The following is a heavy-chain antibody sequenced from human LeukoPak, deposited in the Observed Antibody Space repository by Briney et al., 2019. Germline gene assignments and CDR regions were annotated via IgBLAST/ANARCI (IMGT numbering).Heavy chain of an antibody. CDR1: GFTFSSFW. V-gene: IGHV3-74*01. Sequence: GGSLRLSCAASGFTFSSFWMHCVRQAPGKGLVWVSRTNTDGTNTNYADSVKGRFTISRDNAKNTLNLQMNSLRAEDTAVYYCTRGFWGWEVDYWGQGTLVTVSS. CDR3: TRGFWGWEVDY. J-gene: IGHJ4*02. CDR2: TNTDGTNT. D-gene: IGHD3-16*01.